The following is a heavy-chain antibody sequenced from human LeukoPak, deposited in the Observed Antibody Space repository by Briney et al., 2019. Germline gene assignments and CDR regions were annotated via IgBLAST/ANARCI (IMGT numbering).Heavy chain of an antibody. CDR3: SSDRSGSYDGLDV. J-gene: IGHJ6*02. CDR2: VDPEDGKT. CDR1: GYSLTDLF. V-gene: IGHV1-24*01. D-gene: IGHD1-26*01. Sequence: GASVKVSCKVSGYSLTDLFVHWVRQAPGKGLEWMGGVDPEDGKTIYAQMFQGRVTMTEDTPIHTAYMELRSLRSEDTAIYYCSSDRSGSYDGLDVWGQGTTVIVSS.